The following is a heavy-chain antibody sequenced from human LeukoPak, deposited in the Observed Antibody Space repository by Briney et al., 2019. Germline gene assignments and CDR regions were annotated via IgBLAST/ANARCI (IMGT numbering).Heavy chain of an antibody. V-gene: IGHV4-34*01. J-gene: IGHJ4*02. CDR2: IKHSGST. CDR3: ARRPGIAAAGKVWFDY. CDR1: GGSFSGYY. Sequence: PSETLSLTCAVYGGSFSGYYWSWIRQPPGKGLEWIGEIKHSGSTNYNPSLKSRVTISVDTSKNQFSLKLSSVTAADTAVYYCARRPGIAAAGKVWFDYWGQGTLVTVSS. D-gene: IGHD6-13*01.